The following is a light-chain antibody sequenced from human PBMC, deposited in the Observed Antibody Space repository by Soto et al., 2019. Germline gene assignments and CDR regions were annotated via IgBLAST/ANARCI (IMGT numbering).Light chain of an antibody. Sequence: DIQMTQSPSTLSASVGDRVTITCRASQSVSSWLAWYQQKPGRAPKLLIYDASNLESGVPSRFSGSGSGTEFTLTISSLQPDDFATYYCQQYMSYWTFGQGTKVEVK. V-gene: IGKV1-5*01. J-gene: IGKJ1*01. CDR1: QSVSSW. CDR2: DAS. CDR3: QQYMSYWT.